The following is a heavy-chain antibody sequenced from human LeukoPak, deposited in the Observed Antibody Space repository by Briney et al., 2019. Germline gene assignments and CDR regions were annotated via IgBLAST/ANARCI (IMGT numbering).Heavy chain of an antibody. CDR2: INPGGGNT. V-gene: IGHV1-46*01. CDR1: GYTFTNSY. J-gene: IGHJ3*02. Sequence: ASVKVSCKASGYTFTNSYIHWVRQAPGQGLEWMGLINPGGGNTNYAQNFQGRLTMTRDTSTTTVYMELSSLRSEDTAIYYCARIRDGYNDAYDIWGQGTVVTIPS. D-gene: IGHD5-24*01. CDR3: ARIRDGYNDAYDI.